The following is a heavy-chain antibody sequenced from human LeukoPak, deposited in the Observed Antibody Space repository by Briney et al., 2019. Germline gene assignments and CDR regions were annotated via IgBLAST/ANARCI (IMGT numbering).Heavy chain of an antibody. D-gene: IGHD3-9*01. CDR3: ANIVLRYFDWLLPDNYYYYYGMDV. CDR1: GGSINSTYY. V-gene: IGHV4-39*07. CDR2: IYYSGST. J-gene: IGHJ6*02. Sequence: SETLSLTCTVSGGSINSTYYWSWIRQPPGKGLEWIGSIYYSGSTYYNPSLKSRVTISVDTSKNQFSLKLSSVTAADTAVYYCANIVLRYFDWLLPDNYYYYYGMDVWGQGTTVTVSS.